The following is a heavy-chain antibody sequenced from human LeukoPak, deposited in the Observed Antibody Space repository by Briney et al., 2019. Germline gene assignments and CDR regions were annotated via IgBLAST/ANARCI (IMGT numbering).Heavy chain of an antibody. Sequence: PSETLSLTCTVSGGSISSDYWSGIRQPPGKGLEWIGYIYYSGSTNYNPYLKSRVTISVATSKNQFSLKLSSVTAADTAVYYCARYYYGSGSLDAFDIWGQGTMVTVSS. D-gene: IGHD3-10*01. CDR2: IYYSGST. CDR1: GGSISSDY. CDR3: ARYYYGSGSLDAFDI. J-gene: IGHJ3*02. V-gene: IGHV4-59*01.